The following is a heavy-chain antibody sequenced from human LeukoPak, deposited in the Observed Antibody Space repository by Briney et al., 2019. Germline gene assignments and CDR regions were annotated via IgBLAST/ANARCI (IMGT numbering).Heavy chain of an antibody. CDR1: VYPLSDYY. D-gene: IGHD2-21*02. CDR2: ISCTSTYT. V-gene: IGHV3-11*05. J-gene: IGHJ4*02. CDR3: ARDITYCGGACAPSSFDH. Sequence: PGGSLRLFCTVSVYPLSDYYTSWIRQAPGKGREGGSYISCTSTYTNYADCVRGLLTLSRDNAKNSLSPQMNSLRCEDSGVLFCARDITYCGGACAPSSFDHWGQGTLVTVSS.